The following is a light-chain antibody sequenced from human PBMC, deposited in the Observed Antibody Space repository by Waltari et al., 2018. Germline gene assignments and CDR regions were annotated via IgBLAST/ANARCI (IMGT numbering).Light chain of an antibody. V-gene: IGLV1-44*01. CDR2: SNN. CDR1: RSNIVSNT. CDR3: AAWDDSLNAYWV. Sequence: SVLTLPPSASGTPGPRVPISCSGSRSNIVSNTLHWYQQLPGTAPKLLIYSNNQRPSGVPDRFSGSKSGTSASLAISGLQSEDEADYYCAAWDDSLNAYWVFGGGTKLTVL. J-gene: IGLJ3*02.